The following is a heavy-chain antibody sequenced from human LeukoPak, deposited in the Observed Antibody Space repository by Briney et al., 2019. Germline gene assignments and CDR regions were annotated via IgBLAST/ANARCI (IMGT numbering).Heavy chain of an antibody. CDR1: GFTFSSYG. D-gene: IGHD3-10*01. Sequence: GGSLRLSCAASGFTFSSYGMHWVRQAPGKGLEWVAFIRYDGSNKYYADSVKGRFTISRDNSKNTLYLQMNSLRAEDTAVYYCAKDQRGRVRYYYMDVWGKGTTVTVSS. CDR3: AKDQRGRVRYYYMDV. CDR2: IRYDGSNK. J-gene: IGHJ6*03. V-gene: IGHV3-30*02.